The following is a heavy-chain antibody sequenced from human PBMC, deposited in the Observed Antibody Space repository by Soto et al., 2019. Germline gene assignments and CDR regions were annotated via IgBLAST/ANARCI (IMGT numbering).Heavy chain of an antibody. CDR1: GFKFSNYA. CDR2: ISATGGGT. D-gene: IGHD3-16*01. V-gene: IGHV3-23*01. Sequence: VRLSCAASGFKFSNYAMSWVRQAPGKGLEWVSLISATGGGTYYADSVKGRFTISRDNSHNTLYLQVHSLTAEDTAVYYCAKDRRAGGNSAFYFDFWGQGAQVTVSS. J-gene: IGHJ4*02. CDR3: AKDRRAGGNSAFYFDF.